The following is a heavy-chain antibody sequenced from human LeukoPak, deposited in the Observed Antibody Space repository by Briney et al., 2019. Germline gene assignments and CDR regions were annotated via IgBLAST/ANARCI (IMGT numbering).Heavy chain of an antibody. CDR2: VKGQTDGGTT. CDR1: GFTFSTYS. Sequence: KTGGSLRLSCAASGFTFSTYSMNWVRQAPGKGLEWIARVKGQTDGGTTDYAGPVKGRFTISRDDSKNTLFLQMNSLKTEDTAVYYCTTSTTPGTTAPHYWGQGTLVTVSS. J-gene: IGHJ4*02. CDR3: TTSTTPGTTAPHY. D-gene: IGHD1-1*01. V-gene: IGHV3-15*01.